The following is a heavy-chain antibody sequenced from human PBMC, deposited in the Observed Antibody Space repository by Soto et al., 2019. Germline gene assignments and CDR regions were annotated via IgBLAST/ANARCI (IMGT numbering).Heavy chain of an antibody. D-gene: IGHD2-2*01. J-gene: IGHJ6*02. CDR3: ARDTALGCSSTSCYENYYYGMDV. CDR2: IIPIFGTA. CDR1: GGTFSSYA. V-gene: IGHV1-69*13. Sequence: GASVKVSCKASGGTFSSYAISWVRQAPGQGLEWMGGIIPIFGTANYAQKFQGRVTITADESTSTAYMELSSLRSEDTAVYYCARDTALGCSSTSCYENYYYGMDVWGQGTTVTVSS.